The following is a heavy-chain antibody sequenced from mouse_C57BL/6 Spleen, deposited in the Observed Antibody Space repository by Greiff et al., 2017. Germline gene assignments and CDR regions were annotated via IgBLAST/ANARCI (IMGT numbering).Heavy chain of an antibody. D-gene: IGHD2-4*01. Sequence: VMLVESGPELVKPGASVKLSCKASGYTFTSYDINWVKQRPGQGLEWIGWIYPRDGSTKYNEKFKGKATLTVDTSSSTAYMELHSLTSEDSAVYFCARPVYYDSPSFAYWGQGTLVTVSA. J-gene: IGHJ3*01. CDR2: IYPRDGST. CDR3: ARPVYYDSPSFAY. CDR1: GYTFTSYD. V-gene: IGHV1-85*01.